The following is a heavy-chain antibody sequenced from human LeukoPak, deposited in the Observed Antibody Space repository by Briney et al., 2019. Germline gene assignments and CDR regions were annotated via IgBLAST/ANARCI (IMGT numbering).Heavy chain of an antibody. D-gene: IGHD3-22*01. CDR3: ARYHYHSSVYLSD. CDR2: INPSGGST. J-gene: IGHJ4*02. Sequence: GASVTVSFKASGYTFTIYYMHWVRQAPGQGLEWMGIINPSGGSTSYAQKFQGRVTMTRDTSTGTVYMELSSLRSEDPAGYYCARYHYHSSVYLSDWGQGTLVTVSS. CDR1: GYTFTIYY. V-gene: IGHV1-46*01.